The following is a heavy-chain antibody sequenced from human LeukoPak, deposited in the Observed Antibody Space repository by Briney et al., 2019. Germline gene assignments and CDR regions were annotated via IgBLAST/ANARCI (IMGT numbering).Heavy chain of an antibody. D-gene: IGHD3-3*01. J-gene: IGHJ6*02. Sequence: PSETLSLTCAVYGGSFSGYYWSWIRQPPGKGLEWIGEINHSGSTSYNPSLKSRVTISVDTSKNQFSLKLSSVTAADTAVYYCARGAGLRFLEWLSYYYYGMDVWGQGTTVTVSS. CDR2: INHSGST. CDR3: ARGAGLRFLEWLSYYYYGMDV. V-gene: IGHV4-34*01. CDR1: GGSFSGYY.